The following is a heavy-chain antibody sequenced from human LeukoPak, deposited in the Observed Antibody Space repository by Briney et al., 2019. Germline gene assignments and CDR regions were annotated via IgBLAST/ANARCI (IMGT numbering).Heavy chain of an antibody. Sequence: GASVKVSCKVSGYTLTELSMHWVRQAPGKGLEWMGGFDPEDGETIYAQKFQGRVTMTEDTSTDTAYMELSSLRSEGTAVYYCATDVSGSYSLGYWGQGTLVTVSS. CDR3: ATDVSGSYSLGY. J-gene: IGHJ4*02. D-gene: IGHD1-26*01. CDR1: GYTLTELS. CDR2: FDPEDGET. V-gene: IGHV1-24*01.